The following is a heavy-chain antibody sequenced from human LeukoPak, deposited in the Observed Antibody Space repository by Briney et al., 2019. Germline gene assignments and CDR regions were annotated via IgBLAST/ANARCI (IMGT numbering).Heavy chain of an antibody. J-gene: IGHJ1*01. CDR2: INANSGDT. D-gene: IGHD1-26*01. Sequence: ASVKVSCKTSGYTFTGYYLHWVRQAPRQGPEWMGWINANSGDTYYVQKFKGRITMTRDTSINTAYMELNRLISDDTAVYYCARVVDVGVPGFQHWGRGPLVTVSS. CDR1: GYTFTGYY. CDR3: ARVVDVGVPGFQH. V-gene: IGHV1-2*02.